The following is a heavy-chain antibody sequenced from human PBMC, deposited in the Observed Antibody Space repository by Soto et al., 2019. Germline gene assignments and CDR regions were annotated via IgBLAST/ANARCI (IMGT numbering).Heavy chain of an antibody. J-gene: IGHJ4*02. Sequence: SETLSLTCTVSGGSISSYYCSWFRQPPGKGLEWIGYIYYSGTTSYNPSLKSRLSISLETSKKQFSLRLTSVTAADTAVYYCARVKGGKYHNNLYLVDSWGQGSLVT. D-gene: IGHD1-26*01. V-gene: IGHV4-59*08. CDR1: GGSISSYY. CDR3: ARVKGGKYHNNLYLVDS. CDR2: IYYSGTT.